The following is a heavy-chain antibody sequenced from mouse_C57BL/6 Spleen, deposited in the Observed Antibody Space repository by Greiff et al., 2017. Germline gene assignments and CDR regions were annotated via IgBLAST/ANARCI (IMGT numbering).Heavy chain of an antibody. V-gene: IGHV1-81*01. CDR3: AREGGITTVDNWFAY. CDR2: ICPRSGTT. D-gene: IGHD1-1*01. CDR1: GYTFTSYG. J-gene: IGHJ3*01. Sequence: QVQLQQSGAELARPGASVKLSCTASGYTFTSYGISWVRQRTGQGLEWIGEICPRSGTTYYTEKFKGKATLTADKSSSTAYMELRSLISEDSAVYCCAREGGITTVDNWFAYWGQGTLVTVSA.